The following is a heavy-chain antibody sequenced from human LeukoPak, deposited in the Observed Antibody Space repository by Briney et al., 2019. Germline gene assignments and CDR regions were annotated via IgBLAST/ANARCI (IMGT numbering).Heavy chain of an antibody. CDR1: GFTFGDYA. J-gene: IGHJ4*02. V-gene: IGHV3-49*04. D-gene: IGHD2-2*01. CDR2: IRSKAYGGTT. CDR3: TSDDFPANY. Sequence: GGSLRLSCTASGFTFGDYAMSWVRQAPGKGLEWVGFIRSKAYGGTTEYAASVKGRFTISRDDSKSIAYLQMNSLKTEDTAVYYCTSDDFPANYWGQGTLVTVSS.